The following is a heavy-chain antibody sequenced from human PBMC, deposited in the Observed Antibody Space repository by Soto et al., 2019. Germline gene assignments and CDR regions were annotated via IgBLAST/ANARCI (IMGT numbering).Heavy chain of an antibody. D-gene: IGHD2-15*01. J-gene: IGHJ5*02. CDR2: IYYSGST. CDR3: PRDNGYCGGGSCYNNWFDP. V-gene: IGHV4-31*03. CDR1: GGSISSGGYY. Sequence: SETLSLTCTVSGGSISSGGYYWSWIRQHPGKGLEWIGYIYYSGSTYYNPSLKSRVTISVDTSKNQFSLKLSSVTAADTAVYYCPRDNGYCGGGSCYNNWFDPWGQGTLVTVSS.